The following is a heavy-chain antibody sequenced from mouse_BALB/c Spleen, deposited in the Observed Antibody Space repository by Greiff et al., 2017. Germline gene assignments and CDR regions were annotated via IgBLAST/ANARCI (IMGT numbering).Heavy chain of an antibody. CDR2: IYPGGGYT. D-gene: IGHD2-14*01. CDR1: GYTFTNYW. J-gene: IGHJ2*01. Sequence: LVESGAELVRPGTSEKISCKASGYTFTNYWLGWVKQRPGHGLEWIGDIYPGGGYTNYNEKFKGKATLTADTSSSTAYMQLSSLTSEDSAVYFCASYRYDEYYFDYWGQGTTLTVSS. CDR3: ASYRYDEYYFDY. V-gene: IGHV1-63*02.